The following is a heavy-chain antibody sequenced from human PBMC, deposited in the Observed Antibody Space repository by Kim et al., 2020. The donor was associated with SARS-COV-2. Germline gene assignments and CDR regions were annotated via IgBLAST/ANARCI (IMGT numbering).Heavy chain of an antibody. CDR1: GFALSNFW. Sequence: GGSLRLSCAASGFALSNFWMSWVRQAPGKGLEWLANIKPDGSEKYYVDVAKGRFSISRDNAKNSVSLQLNSLRVEDTAVYYCARFGVEAGLDFWAQGTLV. V-gene: IGHV3-7*01. CDR3: ARFGVEAGLDF. D-gene: IGHD2-8*01. CDR2: IKPDGSEK. J-gene: IGHJ4*02.